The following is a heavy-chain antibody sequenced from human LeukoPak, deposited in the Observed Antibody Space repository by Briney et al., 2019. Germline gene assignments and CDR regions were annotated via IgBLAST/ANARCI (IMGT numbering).Heavy chain of an antibody. Sequence: GGSLRLSCGASGFTFSSYEMHWVRQAPGKGLEWVSYISSSGSTIYYADSVKGRFTISRDNAKNSLYLQMNSLRDEDTAVYYCANLGPPGRDHYLESWGQGTLVTVSS. CDR3: ANLGPPGRDHYLES. CDR1: GFTFSSYE. V-gene: IGHV3-48*03. J-gene: IGHJ4*02. CDR2: ISSSGSTI. D-gene: IGHD5-24*01.